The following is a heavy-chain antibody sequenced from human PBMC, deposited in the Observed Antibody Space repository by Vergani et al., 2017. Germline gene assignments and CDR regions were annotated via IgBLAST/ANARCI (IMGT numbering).Heavy chain of an antibody. V-gene: IGHV3-7*01. CDR1: GFTFSNYW. J-gene: IGHJ5*01. CDR2: IKEDGGET. Sequence: EVQLVESGGGLVQPGGSLRLSCVASGFTFSNYWMSWVRVRQSPVKGLEGVAYIKEDGGETYYVDSVNGRFTISRDNAKNSLYLQMNSLRVEDTGVYYCAIARCIETCYMSNWLYSWGQGTLGTVSS. CDR3: AIARCIETCYMSNWLYS. D-gene: IGHD3-9*01.